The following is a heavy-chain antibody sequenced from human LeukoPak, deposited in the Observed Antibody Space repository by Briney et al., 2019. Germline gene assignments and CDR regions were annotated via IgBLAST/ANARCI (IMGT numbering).Heavy chain of an antibody. CDR3: ARDSSGSDHFDN. CDR2: ISYDGSNK. CDR1: GFTFSNYA. Sequence: GGSLRLSCAASGFTFSNYAMHWVRQAPGKGLEWVTVISYDGSNKHYADSVKGRFTISRDNSKNTLYLQMNSLRAEDTAVYYCARDSSGSDHFDNWGQGTLVTVSS. V-gene: IGHV3-30-3*01. D-gene: IGHD3-10*01. J-gene: IGHJ4*02.